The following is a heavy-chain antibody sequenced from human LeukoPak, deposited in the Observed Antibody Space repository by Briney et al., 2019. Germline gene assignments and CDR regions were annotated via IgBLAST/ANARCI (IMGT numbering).Heavy chain of an antibody. Sequence: GGSLRLSCAASGFTFSSYAMSWVRQAPGKGLEWVSAISGSGGSTYYADSVKGRFTISRDNSKNTLYLQMNSLRAEDTAVYHCAKERLFGVVVSYFDYWGQGTLVTVSS. J-gene: IGHJ4*02. D-gene: IGHD3-22*01. CDR2: ISGSGGST. V-gene: IGHV3-23*01. CDR3: AKERLFGVVVSYFDY. CDR1: GFTFSSYA.